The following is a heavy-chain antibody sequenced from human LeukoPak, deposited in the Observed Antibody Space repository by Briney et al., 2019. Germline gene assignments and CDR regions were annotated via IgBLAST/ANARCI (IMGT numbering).Heavy chain of an antibody. CDR1: GGSISSYY. J-gene: IGHJ6*03. D-gene: IGHD1-14*01. CDR2: IYYSGNT. CDR3: ARGGKGPVSYYYYMDV. V-gene: IGHV4-59*08. Sequence: PSETLSLTCTVSGGSISSYYWSWIRQPPGKGLEWIGYIYYSGNTNYNPSLKSRVTISVDTSKNQFSLKLSSVTAADTAVYYCARGGKGPVSYYYYMDVWGKGTTVTVSS.